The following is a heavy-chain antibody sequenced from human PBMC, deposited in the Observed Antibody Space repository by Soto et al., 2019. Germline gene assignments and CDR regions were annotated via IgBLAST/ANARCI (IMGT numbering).Heavy chain of an antibody. Sequence: QVHLVQSGAEVKKPGASVKVSCKASGYTFTNYAMHWVRQAPGHRLEWMGWINAGNGNTKYSQKFQGGVSLTRDTSANTAYMELSSLRSEDTAVYYCARASGWYLDYWGQGTLVTVSS. CDR1: GYTFTNYA. CDR3: ARASGWYLDY. J-gene: IGHJ4*02. D-gene: IGHD6-19*01. V-gene: IGHV1-3*01. CDR2: INAGNGNT.